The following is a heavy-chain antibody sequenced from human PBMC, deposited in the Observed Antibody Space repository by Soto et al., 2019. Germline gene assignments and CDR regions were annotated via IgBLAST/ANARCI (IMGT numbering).Heavy chain of an antibody. Sequence: QITLKESGPTLVKPTQTLTLTCTFSGFSLSTTGVGVGWIRQPPGKALEWLARIYWDDDKCYSPSLKSRLTISKDASKTQVVLTMTNMDPIDAATYCCANATPVTTGGDYWGQGTLVTVSS. V-gene: IGHV2-5*02. CDR1: GFSLSTTGVG. CDR2: IYWDDDK. J-gene: IGHJ4*02. CDR3: ANATPVTTGGDY. D-gene: IGHD4-17*01.